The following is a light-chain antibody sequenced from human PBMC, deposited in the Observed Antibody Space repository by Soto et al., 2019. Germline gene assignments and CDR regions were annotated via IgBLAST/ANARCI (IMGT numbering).Light chain of an antibody. CDR3: QQYGGSPLLT. J-gene: IGKJ4*01. CDR1: QSVSSN. V-gene: IGKV3-20*01. Sequence: EIVMTQSPATLSVSPGERATLSCRASQSVSSNLAWYQQKPGQAPRLLIYGASTRATDIPDRFSGSGSGTDFTLTISGLEPEDFAVYYCQQYGGSPLLTFGGGTKVEIK. CDR2: GAS.